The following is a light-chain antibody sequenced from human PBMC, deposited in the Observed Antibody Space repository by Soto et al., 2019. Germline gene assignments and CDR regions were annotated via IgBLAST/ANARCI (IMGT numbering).Light chain of an antibody. Sequence: EIVMTQSPATLSVSPGERVTLSCRASQSVSSNLAWYQQKPGQAPRLLIYAASTRATGIPARFSGSGSGTEFTLGISRLQSEDFAVYYCQQYINWPPTFTFGQGTKLEI. CDR1: QSVSSN. CDR2: AAS. CDR3: QQYINWPPTFT. V-gene: IGKV3-15*01. J-gene: IGKJ2*01.